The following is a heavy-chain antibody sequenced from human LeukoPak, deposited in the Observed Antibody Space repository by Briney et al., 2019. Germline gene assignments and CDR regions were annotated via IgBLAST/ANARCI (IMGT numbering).Heavy chain of an antibody. J-gene: IGHJ4*02. Sequence: GGSLRLSCAASGFTFSSYSMNWVRQAPGKGLEWVSSISSSSYIYYADSVKGRFTISRDNAKASLYLQMNSLRAEDTAVYYCAKAGAVVVVAAKYFDYWGQGTLVTVSS. CDR3: AKAGAVVVVAAKYFDY. D-gene: IGHD2-15*01. CDR1: GFTFSSYS. CDR2: ISSSSYI. V-gene: IGHV3-21*04.